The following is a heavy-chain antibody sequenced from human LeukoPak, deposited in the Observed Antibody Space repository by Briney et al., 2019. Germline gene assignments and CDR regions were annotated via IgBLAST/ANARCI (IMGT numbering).Heavy chain of an antibody. CDR1: GGSIKDYY. Sequence: SETLSLTCTVSGGSIKDYYWTWIRQPAGKGLERIGRIYTTGSTNYNPSLQSRVTMSVDTSKNQFSLKLTPVTAADTAMYYCARDRFGYYFDYWGQGTLVTVSS. CDR2: IYTTGST. CDR3: ARDRFGYYFDY. V-gene: IGHV4-4*07. J-gene: IGHJ4*02. D-gene: IGHD3-10*01.